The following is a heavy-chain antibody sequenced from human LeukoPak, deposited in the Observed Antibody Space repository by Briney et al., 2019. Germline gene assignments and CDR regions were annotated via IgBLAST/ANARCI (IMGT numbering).Heavy chain of an antibody. CDR1: GGSVTSTNW. CDR2: VHLDGRT. CDR3: AREGGFYRPLDY. Sequence: PGGSLSLTCDVSGGSVTSTNWWTWVRQPPGKGLEWIGEVHLDGRTNYNPSLKSRLIMSVDLPENHISLKLTSVTAADTAVYYCAREGGFYRPLDYSGQGTLVTVSS. D-gene: IGHD3-3*01. V-gene: IGHV4-4*02. J-gene: IGHJ4*02.